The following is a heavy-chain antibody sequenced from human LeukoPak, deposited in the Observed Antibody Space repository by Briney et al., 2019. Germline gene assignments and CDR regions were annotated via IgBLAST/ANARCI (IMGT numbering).Heavy chain of an antibody. V-gene: IGHV3-23*01. CDR3: ARDADYRGPYPFDI. J-gene: IGHJ3*02. Sequence: GGSLRLSCAASGFIFSSYAMSWVRQAPGKGLEWVSAISGSGGSTYYADSVKGRFTISRDNSKNTLCLQMNSLTAEDTAVYYCARDADYRGPYPFDIWGQGQWSPSLQ. D-gene: IGHD3-16*02. CDR1: GFIFSSYA. CDR2: ISGSGGST.